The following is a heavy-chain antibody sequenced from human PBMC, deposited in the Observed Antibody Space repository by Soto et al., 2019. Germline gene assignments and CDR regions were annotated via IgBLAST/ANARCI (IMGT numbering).Heavy chain of an antibody. CDR3: AKHLSSGWYNYYYGMDV. CDR1: GFTFSSYG. D-gene: IGHD6-19*01. CDR2: ISYDGSNK. Sequence: QVQLVESGGGVVQPGRSLRLSCAASGFTFSSYGMHWVRQAPGKGLEWVAVISYDGSNKYYADSVKGRFTISRDNSKNTLYLQMNSLRAEDTAVYYCAKHLSSGWYNYYYGMDVWGQGTTVTVSS. J-gene: IGHJ6*02. V-gene: IGHV3-30*18.